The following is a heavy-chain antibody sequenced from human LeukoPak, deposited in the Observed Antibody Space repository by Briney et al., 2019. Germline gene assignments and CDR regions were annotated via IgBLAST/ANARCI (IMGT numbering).Heavy chain of an antibody. J-gene: IGHJ3*02. Sequence: PGGSLRLSCAASGFTFDDYAMHWVRQAPGKGLEWVSGISWNSGSIGYADSVKGRFTISRDNAKNSLYLQMNSLRAEDTALYYCAKDMRRNRGHYGDYVDAFDIWGQGTMVTVSS. CDR1: GFTFDDYA. CDR2: ISWNSGSI. V-gene: IGHV3-9*01. CDR3: AKDMRRNRGHYGDYVDAFDI. D-gene: IGHD4-17*01.